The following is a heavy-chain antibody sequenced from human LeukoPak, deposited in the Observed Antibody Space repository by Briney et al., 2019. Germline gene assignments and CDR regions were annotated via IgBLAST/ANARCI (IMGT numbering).Heavy chain of an antibody. CDR3: ARHVVVPAAMREYFDY. J-gene: IGHJ4*02. Sequence: GASVKVSCKASGYTFTSNYLHWVRQAPGQGLEWMGIINPSDGATSYAQKFQGRVTMTRDTSASTAYMELSSLRSEDTAVYYCARHVVVPAAMREYFDYWGQGTLVTVSS. CDR1: GYTFTSNY. V-gene: IGHV1-46*01. CDR2: INPSDGAT. D-gene: IGHD2-2*01.